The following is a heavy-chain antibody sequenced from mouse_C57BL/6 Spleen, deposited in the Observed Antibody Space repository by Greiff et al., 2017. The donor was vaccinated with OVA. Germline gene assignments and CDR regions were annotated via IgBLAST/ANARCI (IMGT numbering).Heavy chain of an antibody. CDR2: IWSDGST. V-gene: IGHV2-6-1*01. CDR1: GFSLTSYG. Sequence: VQVVESGPGLVAPSQSLSITCTVSGFSLTSYGVHWVRQPPGKGLEWLVVIWSDGSTTYNSALKSRLSISKDNSKSQVFLKMNSLQTDDTAMYYCARQEYYGSSYDDWFAYWGQGTLVTVSA. J-gene: IGHJ3*01. D-gene: IGHD1-1*01. CDR3: ARQEYYGSSYDDWFAY.